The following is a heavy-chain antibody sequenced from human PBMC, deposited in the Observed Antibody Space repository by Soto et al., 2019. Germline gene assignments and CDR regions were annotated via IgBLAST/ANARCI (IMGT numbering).Heavy chain of an antibody. D-gene: IGHD4-17*01. CDR3: AKDRDYGDYADWGWFDP. CDR1: GFTFSSYA. Sequence: EVQLLESGGGLVQPGGSLRLSCAASGFTFSSYAMSWVRQAPGKGLEWVSAISGSGGSTYYADSVKGRFTISRDNSKNTLYLQMNSLRAEDTAVYYCAKDRDYGDYADWGWFDPWGQGTLVTVSS. V-gene: IGHV3-23*01. CDR2: ISGSGGST. J-gene: IGHJ5*02.